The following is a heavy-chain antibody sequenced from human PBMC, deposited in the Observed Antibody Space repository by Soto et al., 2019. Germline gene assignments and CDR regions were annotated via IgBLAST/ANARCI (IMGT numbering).Heavy chain of an antibody. J-gene: IGHJ4*02. CDR1: GYSFAGYW. V-gene: IGHV5-10-1*01. D-gene: IGHD3-22*01. CDR2: IDPSDSQT. CDR3: ARQIYDSDTGPNFQYYFDS. Sequence: PGESLKISCKGSGYSFAGYWITWVRQKPGKGLEWMGRIDPSDSQTYYSPSFRGHVTISVTKSITTVFLQWSSLRPSDTAMYYCARQIYDSDTGPNFQYYFDSWGQGPPVTVSS.